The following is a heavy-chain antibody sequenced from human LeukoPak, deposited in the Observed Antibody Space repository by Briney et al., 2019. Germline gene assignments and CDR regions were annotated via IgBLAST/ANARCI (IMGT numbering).Heavy chain of an antibody. D-gene: IGHD6-13*01. CDR2: IHTSGST. CDR1: GDSISNYV. Sequence: SETLSLTCTVSGDSISNYVYSWIRQPAGEGLEWIGHIHTSGSTSYNSSLKSRVTMSVDTSKNQLSLKVNSVTAADTAVYYCARHSGSWQHGIVYWGQGSLVTVS. CDR3: ARHSGSWQHGIVY. J-gene: IGHJ4*02. V-gene: IGHV4-4*07.